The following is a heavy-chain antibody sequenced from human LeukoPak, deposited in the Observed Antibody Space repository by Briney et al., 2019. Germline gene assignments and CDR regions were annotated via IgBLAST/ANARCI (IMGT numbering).Heavy chain of an antibody. CDR2: IGTAGDT. Sequence: GGSLRLSCAASGFTFSSYDMHWVRHATGKGLEWVSAIGTAGDTYYPGSVKGRFTISRENAKNSLYLQMNSLRAGDTAVYYCARATGSSAGYFDYWGQGTLVTVSS. V-gene: IGHV3-13*01. D-gene: IGHD6-6*01. CDR1: GFTFSSYD. CDR3: ARATGSSAGYFDY. J-gene: IGHJ4*02.